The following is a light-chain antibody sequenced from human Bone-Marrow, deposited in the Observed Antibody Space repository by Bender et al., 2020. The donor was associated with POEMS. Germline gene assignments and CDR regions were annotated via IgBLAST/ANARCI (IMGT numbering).Light chain of an antibody. CDR1: KLGDVF. J-gene: IGLJ1*01. CDR3: QAWDSSSEV. V-gene: IGLV3-1*01. Sequence: SYELTQPPSVSVSPGQTASIPCSGDKLGDVFVSWYQQKPGQSPVLIIYQDRKRPSGIPERFSGSTSGNTATLTISGAQAMDEADYYCQAWDSSSEVFGTGTKVTVL. CDR2: QDR.